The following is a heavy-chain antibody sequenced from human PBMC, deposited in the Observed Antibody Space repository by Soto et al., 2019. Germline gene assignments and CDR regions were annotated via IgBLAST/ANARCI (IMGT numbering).Heavy chain of an antibody. CDR2: IDPSDSYT. CDR3: ARLGTVGTTRDACDI. V-gene: IGHV5-10-1*03. D-gene: IGHD1-1*01. J-gene: IGHJ3*02. CDR1: GYSFTSYW. Sequence: EVELVQSGAEVKTTGESLRISCKGAGYSFTSYWISWVRQMPGKGLEWMGMIDPSDSYTNYSPSLQGHVTISADKSISTAYLQWSSLKASDTAMYYCARLGTVGTTRDACDIWSQGTMVTVSS.